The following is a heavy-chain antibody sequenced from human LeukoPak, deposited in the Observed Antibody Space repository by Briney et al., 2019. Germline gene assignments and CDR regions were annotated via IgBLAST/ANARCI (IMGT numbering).Heavy chain of an antibody. CDR1: YGSISDYY. J-gene: IGHJ3*02. D-gene: IGHD3-9*01. V-gene: IGHV4-4*07. CDR3: ARQDILTGFDAFDI. CDR2: IYSSGST. Sequence: SETLSLTCTVSYGSISDYYWSWIRQPAGKGLEWIGRIYSSGSTNCNPSLESRVIMSVDTSKNQFSLKLTSVTAADTAVYYCARQDILTGFDAFDIWGQGTMVTVSS.